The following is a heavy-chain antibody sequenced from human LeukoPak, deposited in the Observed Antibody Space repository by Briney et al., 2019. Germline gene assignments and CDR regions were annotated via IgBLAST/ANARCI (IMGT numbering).Heavy chain of an antibody. CDR2: ISGDGGST. J-gene: IGHJ5*01. Sequence: PGGSLRLSCAASGFTFDDYAMHWLRQAPGKGLEWVSLISGDGGSTYYADSVKGRFTISRDNSKNSLYLQMNSLRTEVTAVYYCAKDGYSYGYAWGQGTLVTVSS. CDR1: GFTFDDYA. CDR3: AKDGYSYGYA. V-gene: IGHV3-43*02. D-gene: IGHD5-18*01.